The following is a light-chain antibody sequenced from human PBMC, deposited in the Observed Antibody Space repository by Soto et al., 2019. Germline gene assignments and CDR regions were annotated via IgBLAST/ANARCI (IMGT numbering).Light chain of an antibody. CDR3: QQYNNWPPFT. Sequence: EIVVTQSPSTLSVSPLERSTLSCRASQSVSSNLAWYQQKPGQAPRLLIYGASTRATGIPARFSGSGSGTEFTLTISSLQSEDFAVYYCQQYNNWPPFTFGPGTKVDIK. V-gene: IGKV3-15*01. CDR1: QSVSSN. CDR2: GAS. J-gene: IGKJ3*01.